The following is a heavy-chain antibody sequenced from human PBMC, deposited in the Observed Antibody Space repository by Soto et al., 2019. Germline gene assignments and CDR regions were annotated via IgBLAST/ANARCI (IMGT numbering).Heavy chain of an antibody. V-gene: IGHV1-18*01. CDR2: ISGYNGDT. CDR3: AKNGQPPYYYYGLDV. CDR1: GYTFTRYG. J-gene: IGHJ6*02. D-gene: IGHD2-8*01. Sequence: ASVKVSCAASGYTFTRYGISWVRQDPGQGLEWMGWISGYNGDTNYAQKFQGRVSMTIDTSTTTAYMELRSLTSDDTAVYYCAKNGQPPYYYYGLDVWGQGTKVTV.